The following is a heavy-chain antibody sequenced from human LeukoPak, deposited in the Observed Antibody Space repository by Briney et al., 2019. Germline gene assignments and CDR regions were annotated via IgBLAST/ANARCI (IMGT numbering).Heavy chain of an antibody. V-gene: IGHV1-24*01. J-gene: IGHJ4*02. CDR3: ATDMRAAAGN. CDR2: FDPEDGET. Sequence: AAVKVSCKVSGYTLTELSIHWVRQAPRKGRAWMGGFDPEDGETIYAQKFQGRVTMTEDTSTDTAYMELSSLTSEDTAVYYCATDMRAAAGNWGQGTLVTVSS. D-gene: IGHD6-13*01. CDR1: GYTLTELS.